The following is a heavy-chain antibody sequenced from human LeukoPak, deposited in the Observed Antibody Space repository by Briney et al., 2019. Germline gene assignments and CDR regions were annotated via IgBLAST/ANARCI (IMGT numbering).Heavy chain of an antibody. CDR1: GFSFSSYR. CDR3: ARRSGIAVAGAFDY. Sequence: PGGSLRLSCAASGFSFSSYRMNWARQSPGKGVEWDSYISSSSSTISYADSVRGRFTISRDNSKRTLYLQMNSLRAEDTAVYYCARRSGIAVAGAFDYWGQGTLVTVSS. D-gene: IGHD6-19*01. J-gene: IGHJ4*02. CDR2: ISSSSSTI. V-gene: IGHV3-48*01.